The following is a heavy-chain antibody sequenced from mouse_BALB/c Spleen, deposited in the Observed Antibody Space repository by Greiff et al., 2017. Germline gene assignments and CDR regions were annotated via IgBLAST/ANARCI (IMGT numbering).Heavy chain of an antibody. CDR1: GFTFSSYG. J-gene: IGHJ3*01. D-gene: IGHD1-2*01. Sequence: EVQGVESGGGLVQPGGSLKLSCAASGFTFSSYGMSWVRQTPDKRLELVATINSNGGSTYYPDSVKGRFTISRDNAKNTLYLQMSSLKSEDTAMYYCARDRGAATSFAYWGQGTLVTVSA. CDR2: INSNGGST. V-gene: IGHV5-6-3*01. CDR3: ARDRGAATSFAY.